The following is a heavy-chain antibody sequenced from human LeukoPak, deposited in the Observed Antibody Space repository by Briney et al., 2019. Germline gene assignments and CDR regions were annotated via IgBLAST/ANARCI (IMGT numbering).Heavy chain of an antibody. CDR1: GYTLTELS. J-gene: IGHJ4*02. Sequence: ASVKVSCKVSGYTLTELSMHWVRQAPGKGLEWMGGFDPEDGETIYARKFQGRVTMTEDTSTDTAYMELSSLRSEDTAVYYCATPHYSNYGLLLFDYWGQGTLVTVSS. CDR2: FDPEDGET. CDR3: ATPHYSNYGLLLFDY. V-gene: IGHV1-24*01. D-gene: IGHD4-11*01.